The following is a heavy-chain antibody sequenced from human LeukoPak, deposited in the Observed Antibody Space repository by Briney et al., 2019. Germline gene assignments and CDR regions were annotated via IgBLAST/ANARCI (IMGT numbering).Heavy chain of an antibody. CDR1: GITFSNAW. Sequence: GGSLRLSCVVSGITFSNAWMSWVRQAPGKGLEWVGRIKSKTDGETMDYAAPVKGRFIISREDSINTLYLQMNRLNVEDTAVYYCITDPGEWQPIWGQGTMVTVS. CDR3: ITDPGEWQPI. CDR2: IKSKTDGETM. J-gene: IGHJ3*02. D-gene: IGHD3-16*01. V-gene: IGHV3-15*01.